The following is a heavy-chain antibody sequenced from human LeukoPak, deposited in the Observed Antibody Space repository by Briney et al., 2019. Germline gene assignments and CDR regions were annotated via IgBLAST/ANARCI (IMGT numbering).Heavy chain of an antibody. CDR3: ARGPFSSSWSEFDY. CDR2: ISGDIRYI. D-gene: IGHD6-13*01. Sequence: GGSLTLSCAASGFTFSDDSLNWGRQAPGKGVEWVPCISGDIRYIYYADSLKGRSTISRDNAQNSLYLHMNNLRAEDTAVYYCARGPFSSSWSEFDYWGQGTLVTVSS. CDR1: GFTFSDDS. V-gene: IGHV3-21*06. J-gene: IGHJ4*02.